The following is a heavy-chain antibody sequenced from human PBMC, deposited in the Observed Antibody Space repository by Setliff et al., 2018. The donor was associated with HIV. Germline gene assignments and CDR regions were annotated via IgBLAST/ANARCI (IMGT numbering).Heavy chain of an antibody. CDR1: GGAISSSYYY. CDR3: ARNSQKGIQPLLLAS. J-gene: IGHJ4*02. D-gene: IGHD1-1*01. CDR2: ISYTGKS. Sequence: SETLSLTCTVSGGAISSSYYYWGWIRQPPGKGLQWIGSISYTGKSYYNPALKRRVTVSVDTSKNQVSLKLSSVTAADTAVYYCARNSQKGIQPLLLASWGPGTLVTVSS. V-gene: IGHV4-39*07.